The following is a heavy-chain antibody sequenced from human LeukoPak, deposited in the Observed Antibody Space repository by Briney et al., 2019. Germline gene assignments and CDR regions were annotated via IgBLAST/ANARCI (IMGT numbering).Heavy chain of an antibody. CDR3: ARDRRDGMDV. CDR2: INPSGGST. CDR1: GGTFSSYA. V-gene: IGHV1-46*01. J-gene: IGHJ6*02. Sequence: ASVKVSCKASGGTFSSYAISWVRQAPGQGLEWMGIINPSGGSTSYAQKFQGRVTMTRDTSTSTVYMELSSLRSEDTAVYYCARDRRDGMDVWGQGTTVTVSS.